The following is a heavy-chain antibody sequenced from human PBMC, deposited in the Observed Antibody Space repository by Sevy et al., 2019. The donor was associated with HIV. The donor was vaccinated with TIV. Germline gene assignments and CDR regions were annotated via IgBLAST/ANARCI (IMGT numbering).Heavy chain of an antibody. CDR1: GFRFTDYW. V-gene: IGHV3-7*01. J-gene: IGHJ4*02. Sequence: GGSLRLSCAASGFRFTDYWMSWVRQTPGKGLEWVATIKQDESDKYYVDSVKGRFAISRDNGKNSVSLQMNGLRVEDTALYYCAREVGGFNWRPYYFDSWGQGTLVTVSS. D-gene: IGHD3-16*01. CDR3: AREVGGFNWRPYYFDS. CDR2: IKQDESDK.